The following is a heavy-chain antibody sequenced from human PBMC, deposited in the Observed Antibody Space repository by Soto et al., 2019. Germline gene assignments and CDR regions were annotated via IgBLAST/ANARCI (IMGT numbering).Heavy chain of an antibody. J-gene: IGHJ6*03. CDR1: GFTFSSYD. CDR3: ARGAGPTMTTVTDYYMDV. Sequence: GGSLRLSCAASGFTFSSYDMHWVRQATGKGLEWVSAIGTAGDTYYPGSVKGRFTISRENVKNSLYLQMNSLRAGDTAVYYCARGAGPTMTTVTDYYMDVWGKGTTVTVSS. V-gene: IGHV3-13*01. CDR2: IGTAGDT. D-gene: IGHD4-17*01.